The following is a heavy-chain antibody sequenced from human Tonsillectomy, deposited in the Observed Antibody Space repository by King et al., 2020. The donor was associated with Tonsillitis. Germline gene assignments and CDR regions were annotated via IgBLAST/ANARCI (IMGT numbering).Heavy chain of an antibody. D-gene: IGHD2-15*01. CDR2: ITDSVAGR. CDR1: GFTFSSYA. CDR3: VKGPRRVGYLQH. Sequence: VQLVESGGGLVQPGGSLRLSCAASGFTFSSYAMRWVRQAPGAGLEWVSSITDSVAGRYQAESVGGRFTISRDNSKNILYLQMNRLRVEDTAVYYCVKGPRRVGYLQHWGQGTLVTVSS. J-gene: IGHJ1*01. V-gene: IGHV3-23*04.